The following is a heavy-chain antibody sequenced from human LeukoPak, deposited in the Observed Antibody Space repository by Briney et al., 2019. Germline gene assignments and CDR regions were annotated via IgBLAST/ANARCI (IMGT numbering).Heavy chain of an antibody. CDR1: GFTFTNYN. CDR3: ARDFPPDY. V-gene: IGHV3-21*01. Sequence: PGGSLRLPCAASGFTFTNYNMNWVRQAPGKGLEWVSSITYSGTYIYYTDSVKGRFTVSRDNAKNSLYLQMNSLRAEDTAVYYCARDFPPDYWGLGTLVTVSS. CDR2: ITYSGTYI. J-gene: IGHJ4*02.